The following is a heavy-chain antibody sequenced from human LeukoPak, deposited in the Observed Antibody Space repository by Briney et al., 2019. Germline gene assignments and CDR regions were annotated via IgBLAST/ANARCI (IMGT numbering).Heavy chain of an antibody. CDR1: GFTFSSYA. V-gene: IGHV3-23*01. Sequence: GASLRLSCAASGFTFSSYAMSWVRQAPGKGLEWVSAISGSGGSTYYADSVKGRFTISRDNSKNTLYLQMNSLRAEGTAVYYCAKYYDSSGYYSSEFDYWGQGTLVTVSS. J-gene: IGHJ4*02. CDR2: ISGSGGST. CDR3: AKYYDSSGYYSSEFDY. D-gene: IGHD3-22*01.